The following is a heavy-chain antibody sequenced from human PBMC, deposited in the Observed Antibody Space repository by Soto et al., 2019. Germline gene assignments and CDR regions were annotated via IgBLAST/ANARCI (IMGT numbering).Heavy chain of an antibody. V-gene: IGHV3-53*01. CDR1: GFTVSSNY. J-gene: IGHJ3*02. Sequence: GGSLRLSCAASGFTVSSNYMSWVRQAPGKGLEWVSVIYSGGSTYYADSVKGPFSISRDNSKNTLYLQMNSLRAEATAVYYCARGGYCSGGSRYQDAFDIWGQGTTVTVSS. CDR2: IYSGGST. D-gene: IGHD2-15*01. CDR3: ARGGYCSGGSRYQDAFDI.